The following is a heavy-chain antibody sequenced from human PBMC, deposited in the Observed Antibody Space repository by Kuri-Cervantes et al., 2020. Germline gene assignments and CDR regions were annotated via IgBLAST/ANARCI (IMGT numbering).Heavy chain of an antibody. CDR2: IYHSGST. CDR3: ARINYDSSGYYEYYYGMDA. CDR1: GYSISSGYY. V-gene: IGHV4-38-2*02. J-gene: IGHJ6*02. D-gene: IGHD3-22*01. Sequence: SETLSLTCTVSGYSISSGYYWGWIRQPPGKGLEWIGSIYHSGSTYYNPSLKSRVTISVDTSKNQFSLKLSSVTAADTAVYYCARINYDSSGYYEYYYGMDAWGQGTTVTVSS.